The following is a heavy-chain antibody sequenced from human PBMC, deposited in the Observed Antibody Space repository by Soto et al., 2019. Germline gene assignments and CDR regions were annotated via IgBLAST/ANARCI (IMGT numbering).Heavy chain of an antibody. CDR1: GFTFRSYS. Sequence: GGSLRLSCADSGFTFRSYSMNWVRQAPGKVLEWVSYISSSNRTINYADSVKGRFVISRDNAKNSLYLQMHSLRDEDTAVYYLAREGWPLLQNVMHVWGPGTRVTVSS. V-gene: IGHV3-48*02. J-gene: IGHJ6*02. D-gene: IGHD2-15*01. CDR3: AREGWPLLQNVMHV. CDR2: ISSSNRTI.